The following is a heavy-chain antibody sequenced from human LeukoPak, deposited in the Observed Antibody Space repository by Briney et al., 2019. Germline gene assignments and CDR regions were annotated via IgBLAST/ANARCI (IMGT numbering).Heavy chain of an antibody. D-gene: IGHD5-18*01. J-gene: IGHJ4*02. CDR3: ARDRTIAYSSYYFDY. CDR1: GFTFSSYW. V-gene: IGHV3-7*03. Sequence: GGSLRLSCAASGFTFSSYWMSWVRQAPGKGLEWLANIKQDGSEKYYVDSVKGRFTISRDNAKNSLYLQMNSLRAEDTAVYYCARDRTIAYSSYYFDYWGQGTLVTVSS. CDR2: IKQDGSEK.